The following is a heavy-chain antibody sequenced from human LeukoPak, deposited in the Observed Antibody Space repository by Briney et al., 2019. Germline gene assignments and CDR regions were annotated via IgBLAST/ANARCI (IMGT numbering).Heavy chain of an antibody. D-gene: IGHD3-16*01. J-gene: IGHJ4*02. CDR2: IKEDGSEE. V-gene: IGHV3-7*04. CDR3: ARDRPGGYFDY. Sequence: PGGSLRLSCAASGLTFSNYWLSWVRQAPGKGLEWVANIKEDGSEEYYVDSVKGRFTISRDNARKSVYLQMNSLRAEDTAVYYCARDRPGGYFDYWGQGTLVTVSS. CDR1: GLTFSNYW.